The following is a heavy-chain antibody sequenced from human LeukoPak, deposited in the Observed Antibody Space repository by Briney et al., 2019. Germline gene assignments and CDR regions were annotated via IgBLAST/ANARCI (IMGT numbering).Heavy chain of an antibody. V-gene: IGHV3-30*18. Sequence: GGSLRLSCAASGFTFSSYAMHWVRQAPGKGLEWVAVISHDGSNKDYSDSVKGRFTISRDNSRSTLYLQMNSLRVEDTAVYYCANDYSNYYSYGMDVWGQGTTVTVSS. CDR1: GFTFSSYA. D-gene: IGHD4-11*01. CDR3: ANDYSNYYSYGMDV. J-gene: IGHJ6*02. CDR2: ISHDGSNK.